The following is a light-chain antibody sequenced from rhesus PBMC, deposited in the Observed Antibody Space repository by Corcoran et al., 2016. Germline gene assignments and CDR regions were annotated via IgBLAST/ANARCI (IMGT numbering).Light chain of an antibody. V-gene: IGKV4-1*01. Sequence: DIVMTQSPDSLAVSLGERVTINCKSSQSLLYISNNKNYLAWYQQKPGHAPNLLLYSASTRESGVPNRFSGCGSGTAFTLTISGLQAEDVAVYYCQQYYGSPYSFGQGTKVEIK. CDR2: SAS. CDR1: QSLLYISNNKNY. CDR3: QQYYGSPYS. J-gene: IGKJ2*01.